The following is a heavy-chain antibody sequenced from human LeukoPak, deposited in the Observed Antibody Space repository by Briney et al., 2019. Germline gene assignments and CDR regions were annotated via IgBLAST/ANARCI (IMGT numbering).Heavy chain of an antibody. Sequence: PSETLSLTCTVSGGSVSSGSYYWSWTRQPPGKGLEWIGYIYYSGSTNYNPSLKSRVTISVDTSKNQFSLRLSSVTAADTAVYYCARVVVVTATQYYFDYWGQGTLVTVSS. CDR2: IYYSGST. D-gene: IGHD2-21*02. V-gene: IGHV4-61*01. CDR1: GGSVSSGSYY. J-gene: IGHJ4*02. CDR3: ARVVVVTATQYYFDY.